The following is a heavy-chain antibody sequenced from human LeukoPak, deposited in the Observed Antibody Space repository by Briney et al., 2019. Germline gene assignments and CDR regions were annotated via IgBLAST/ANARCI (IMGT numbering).Heavy chain of an antibody. D-gene: IGHD1-1*01. V-gene: IGHV3-7*01. CDR3: KSGGAAPGSFDY. CDR2: IKYDGYEE. J-gene: IGHJ4*02. CDR1: GFPFSRYR. Sequence: GGSLRLSCAASGFPFSRYRLSWMRQAPGKGLEWVANIKYDGYEEYYVDSVKGRFTTSRDNAKNSLYLQLNSLRVEDTAVYYCKSGGAAPGSFDYWGQGTLVTVSP.